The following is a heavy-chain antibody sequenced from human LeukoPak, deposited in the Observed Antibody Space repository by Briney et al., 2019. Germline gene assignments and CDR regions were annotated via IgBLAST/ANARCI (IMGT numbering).Heavy chain of an antibody. Sequence: PGGSLRLSCAASGFTFSSYSMNWARQAPGKGLEWVSSISSSSSYIYYADSMKGRFTTSRDKSKNSLYLQMNSLRAEDTAVYYCARDPDSSSSSVDYWGQGTLVTVSS. CDR1: GFTFSSYS. D-gene: IGHD6-6*01. V-gene: IGHV3-21*01. J-gene: IGHJ4*02. CDR2: ISSSSSYI. CDR3: ARDPDSSSSSVDY.